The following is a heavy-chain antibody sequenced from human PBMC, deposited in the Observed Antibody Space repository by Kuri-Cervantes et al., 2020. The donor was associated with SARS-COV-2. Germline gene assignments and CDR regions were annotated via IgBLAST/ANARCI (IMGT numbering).Heavy chain of an antibody. CDR3: ARDVNRGYYYGMDV. D-gene: IGHD1-14*01. J-gene: IGHJ6*02. V-gene: IGHV3-23*01. Sequence: GESLKISCAASGFTFSTYAMSWVRQAPGKGLEWVSTIGSSGGSTYYADSVKGRFTISRDNSKNTLYLQMNSLRAEDTAVYYCARDVNRGYYYGMDVWGQGTTVTVYS. CDR2: IGSSGGST. CDR1: GFTFSTYA.